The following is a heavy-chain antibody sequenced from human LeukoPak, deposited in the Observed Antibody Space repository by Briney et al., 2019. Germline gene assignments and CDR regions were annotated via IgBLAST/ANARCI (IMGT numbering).Heavy chain of an antibody. CDR2: ISSSGSTI. CDR1: GFTFSDYY. V-gene: IGHV3-11*04. Sequence: GGSLRLSCAASGFTFSDYYMSWIRQAPGKGLEWVSYISSSGSTIYYADSVKGRFTISRDNAKNSLYLQMNSLRAEDTAVYYCARDAKYIQLWLLGSDYWGQGTLVTVSS. CDR3: ARDAKYIQLWLLGSDY. D-gene: IGHD5-18*01. J-gene: IGHJ4*02.